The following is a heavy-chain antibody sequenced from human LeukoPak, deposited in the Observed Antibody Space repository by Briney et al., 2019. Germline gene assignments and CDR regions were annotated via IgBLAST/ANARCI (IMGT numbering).Heavy chain of an antibody. V-gene: IGHV3-11*01. D-gene: IGHD6-6*01. CDR3: AKPFIAAPQSVGAFDI. CDR1: GFTFSDYY. CDR2: ISSSGSTI. J-gene: IGHJ3*02. Sequence: GGSLRLSCAASGFTFSDYYMSWIRQAPGKGLEWVSYISSSGSTIYYADSVKGRFTISRDNAKNSLYLQMNSLRAEDTAVYYCAKPFIAAPQSVGAFDIWAKGQWSPSLQ.